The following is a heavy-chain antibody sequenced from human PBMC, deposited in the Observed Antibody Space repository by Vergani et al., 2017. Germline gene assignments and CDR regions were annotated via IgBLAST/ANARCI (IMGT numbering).Heavy chain of an antibody. Sequence: QVRLEESGPGLVKPSETLSLTCSVSGYSIGSGFYWAWIRQSPGEGLQWLTSIHNRGKTYHNPSLKSRVSVSLDTSKNRFSLNLTSVTATDKAVYYCARSQGDYWYFDLWGPGSLVTVSS. D-gene: IGHD2-21*01. CDR2: IHNRGKT. CDR3: ARSQGDYWYFDL. J-gene: IGHJ2*01. CDR1: GYSIGSGFY. V-gene: IGHV4-38-2*01.